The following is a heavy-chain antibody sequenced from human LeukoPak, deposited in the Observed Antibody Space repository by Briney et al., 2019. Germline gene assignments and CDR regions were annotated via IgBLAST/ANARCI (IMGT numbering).Heavy chain of an antibody. CDR1: GFSLSSYA. J-gene: IGHJ4*02. V-gene: IGHV3-23*01. CDR2: ISDGGSRT. Sequence: GGSLRLSCAVSGFSLSSYAVSWVRQAPGRGLEWVSGISDGGSRTYYADSVKGRFTISRDDSKNTLYLQMNSLRAEDTAVYYCAKVQLGIGVDYWGQGTLVTVSS. CDR3: AKVQLGIGVDY. D-gene: IGHD7-27*01.